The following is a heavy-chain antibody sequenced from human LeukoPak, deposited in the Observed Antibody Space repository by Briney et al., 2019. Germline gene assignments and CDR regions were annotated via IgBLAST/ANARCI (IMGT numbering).Heavy chain of an antibody. J-gene: IGHJ6*03. D-gene: IGHD3-3*01. V-gene: IGHV1-69*05. CDR3: ARSDFWSGYSLRYMDV. Sequence: SVKVSCKASGGTFSSYAISWVRQAPGQGLEWMGGIIPIFGTANYAQKFEGRVTITTDESTSTAYMELSSLRSEDTAVYYCARSDFWSGYSLRYMDVWGKGTTVTVSS. CDR2: IIPIFGTA. CDR1: GGTFSSYA.